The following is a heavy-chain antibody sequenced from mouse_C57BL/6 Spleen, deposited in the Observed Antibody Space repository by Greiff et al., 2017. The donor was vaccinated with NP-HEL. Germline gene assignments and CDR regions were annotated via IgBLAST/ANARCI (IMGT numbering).Heavy chain of an antibody. J-gene: IGHJ4*01. V-gene: IGHV14-3*01. CDR3: ASAGYDGYYGNAMDY. CDR2: IDPANGNT. Sequence: VQLQQSVAELVRPGASVKLSCTASGFNITNTYMHWVKQRPEQGLEWIGRIDPANGNTKYAPKFQGKATITADTSSNTAYLQLSSLTSEDTAIYYCASAGYDGYYGNAMDYWGQGTSVTVSS. D-gene: IGHD2-3*01. CDR1: GFNITNTY.